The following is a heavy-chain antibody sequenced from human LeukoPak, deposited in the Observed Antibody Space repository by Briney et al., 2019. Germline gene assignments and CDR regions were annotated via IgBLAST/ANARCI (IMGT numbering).Heavy chain of an antibody. D-gene: IGHD2-2*01. V-gene: IGHV4-31*03. CDR1: GGSISSGGYY. CDR3: ARYCSSTSCYGRYYFDY. CDR2: IYYSGST. Sequence: PSETLSLTCTVSGGSISSGGYYWSWSRQHPGKGLEWIGYIYYSGSTYYNPSLKSRVTISVDTSKNQFSLKLSSVTAADTAVYYCARYCSSTSCYGRYYFDYWGQGTLVTVSS. J-gene: IGHJ4*02.